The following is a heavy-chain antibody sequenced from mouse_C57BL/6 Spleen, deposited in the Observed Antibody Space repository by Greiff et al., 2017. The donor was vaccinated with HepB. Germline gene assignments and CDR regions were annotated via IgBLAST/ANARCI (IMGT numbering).Heavy chain of an antibody. V-gene: IGHV5-6*01. Sequence: EVKLMESGGDLVKPGGSLKLSCAASGFTFSSYGMSWVRQTPDKRLEWVATISSGGSYTYYPDSVKGRFTISRDNAKNTLYLQMSSLKSEDTAMYYCARHGGSSWYFYVWGTGTTVTVSS. CDR3: ARHGGSSWYFYV. CDR1: GFTFSSYG. CDR2: ISSGGSYT. D-gene: IGHD1-1*02. J-gene: IGHJ1*03.